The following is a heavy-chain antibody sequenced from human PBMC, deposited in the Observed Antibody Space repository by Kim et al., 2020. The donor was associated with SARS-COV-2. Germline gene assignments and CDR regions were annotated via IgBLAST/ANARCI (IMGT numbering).Heavy chain of an antibody. V-gene: IGHV3-7*01. CDR2: MNNDGSQI. CDR1: GLTLIRSW. D-gene: IGHD1-26*01. Sequence: GGSLRLSCAASGLTLIRSWMGWVRQSPGKGLEWVANMNNDGSQISYVDSVRGRFTISRDNAKNSLYLQMTSLRSEDTGLYYCARDRDASGCFWGDDALDV. J-gene: IGHJ3*01. CDR3: ARDRDASGCFWGDDALDV.